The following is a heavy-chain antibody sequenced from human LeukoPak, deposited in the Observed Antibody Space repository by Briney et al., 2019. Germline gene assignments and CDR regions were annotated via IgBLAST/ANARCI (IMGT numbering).Heavy chain of an antibody. V-gene: IGHV3-48*03. CDR2: ISSSGSTI. CDR3: ARDLTWGSGSYHDY. CDR1: GFTFSSYV. Sequence: GRSLRLSCAASGFTFSSYVMHWVRQAPGKGLEWVSYISSSGSTIYYADSVKGRFTISRNNAKNSLYLQMNSLRAEDTAVYYCARDLTWGSGSYHDYWGQGTLVTVSS. J-gene: IGHJ4*02. D-gene: IGHD3-10*01.